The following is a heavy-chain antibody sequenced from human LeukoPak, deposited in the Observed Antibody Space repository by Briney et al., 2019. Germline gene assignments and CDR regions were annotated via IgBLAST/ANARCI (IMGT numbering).Heavy chain of an antibody. CDR2: ISYDGSNK. CDR3: AKNKDWNDEELDY. V-gene: IGHV3-30*18. J-gene: IGHJ4*02. D-gene: IGHD1-1*01. Sequence: GGSLRLSCAASGFTFSSYGMHWVRQAPGKGLEWVAVISYDGSNKYYADSVKGRFTISRDNSKNTLYLQMNSLRAEDTAVYYCAKNKDWNDEELDYWGQGTLVTVSS. CDR1: GFTFSSYG.